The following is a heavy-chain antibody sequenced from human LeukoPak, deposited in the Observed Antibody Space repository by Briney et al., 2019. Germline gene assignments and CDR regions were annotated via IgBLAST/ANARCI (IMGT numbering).Heavy chain of an antibody. J-gene: IGHJ4*02. CDR3: ARDRYGGPGYFDY. V-gene: IGHV4-59*01. CDR2: IYYSGST. CDR1: GGSISSYY. D-gene: IGHD1-26*01. Sequence: PSETLSLTCTVSGGSISSYYWSWIRQPPGKGLEWIGYIYYSGSTNYNPSLKSRVTISVDTSKNQFSLKLSSVTAADTAVYYCARDRYGGPGYFDYWGQGTLVTVSS.